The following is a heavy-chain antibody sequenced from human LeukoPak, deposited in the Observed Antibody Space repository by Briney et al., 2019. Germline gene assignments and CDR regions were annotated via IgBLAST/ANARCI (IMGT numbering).Heavy chain of an antibody. CDR1: GGSISSGNHF. D-gene: IGHD6-6*01. V-gene: IGHV4-39*01. CDR3: AGRAYSSSSFDY. J-gene: IGHJ4*02. CDR2: IYYSGRT. Sequence: PSETLSLTRTVSGGSISSGNHFWGWIRQPPGKGLEWIGIIYYSGRTYFNPSLKSRVTISVDTSKNQFSLKLSSVTAADTAVYYCAGRAYSSSSFDYWGQGTLVTVSS.